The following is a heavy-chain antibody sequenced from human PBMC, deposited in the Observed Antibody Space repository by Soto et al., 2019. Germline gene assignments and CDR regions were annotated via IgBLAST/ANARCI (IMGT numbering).Heavy chain of an antibody. J-gene: IGHJ4*02. Sequence: QVQLVESGGGVVQPGRSLRLSCAASGFTLSSYGMHWVRQAPGKGLEWVAVIWYDGSNKYYADSVKGRFTISRDNSKNTLYLQMNSLRAEDTAVYYCARENYGDYEVDYWGQGTLVTVSS. CDR2: IWYDGSNK. D-gene: IGHD4-17*01. CDR3: ARENYGDYEVDY. V-gene: IGHV3-33*01. CDR1: GFTLSSYG.